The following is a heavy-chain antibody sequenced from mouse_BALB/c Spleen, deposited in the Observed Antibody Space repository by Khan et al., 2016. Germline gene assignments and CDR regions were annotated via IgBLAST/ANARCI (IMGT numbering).Heavy chain of an antibody. CDR2: INYSGST. D-gene: IGHD3-1*01. Sequence: EVKLLESGPDLVKPSQSLSLTCTVTGYSITSHYTWHWIRHFPGNKLEWMGYINYSGSTNYNPSLKSRFSITRDTSKNQFFLQLSSVTAEDTATYYCATSSSGYWYYFDYWGQGTTLTVSS. J-gene: IGHJ2*01. CDR1: GYSITSHYT. V-gene: IGHV3-1*02. CDR3: ATSSSGYWYYFDY.